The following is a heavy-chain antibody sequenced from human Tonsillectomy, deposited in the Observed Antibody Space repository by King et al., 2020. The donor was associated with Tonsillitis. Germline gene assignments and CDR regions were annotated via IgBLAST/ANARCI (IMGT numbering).Heavy chain of an antibody. CDR1: GFTFSRYW. CDR3: ARDDSTGYYYFDY. J-gene: IGHJ4*02. Sequence: VQLVESGGGLVQPGGSLRLSCAGSGFTFSRYWMSWVRQAPGKGLEWVANMNQDGSEKYYVDSVKGRFTISRDNAKNSLYLQMDSLRAEDTAVYYCARDDSTGYYYFDYWGQGTIVTVSS. D-gene: IGHD3-22*01. CDR2: MNQDGSEK. V-gene: IGHV3-7*01.